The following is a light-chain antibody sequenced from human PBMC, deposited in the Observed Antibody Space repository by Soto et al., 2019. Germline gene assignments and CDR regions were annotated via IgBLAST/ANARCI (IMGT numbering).Light chain of an antibody. CDR3: HQAHSFPFA. CDR1: QDINSR. V-gene: IGKV1-12*01. J-gene: IGKJ3*01. CDR2: DAS. Sequence: DIQMTQSPSAVSASVGDRVTITCRASQDINSRLAWYQQKPGKAPKLLISDASSLQSGVPSRFSGSGSGTDCSLTLSSLQPDDFATYYCHQAHSFPFAFGPGTKVEIK.